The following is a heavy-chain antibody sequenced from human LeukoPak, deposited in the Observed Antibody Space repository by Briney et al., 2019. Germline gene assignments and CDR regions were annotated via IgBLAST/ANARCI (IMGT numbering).Heavy chain of an antibody. D-gene: IGHD3-10*01. Sequence: PSETLSLTCTVSGDSFSTYYWTWIRQPPGKGLEWIGSIKYSGSTSYNPSLKSRVTISVDTSRNQFSLKLSSVTAADTAVYYCARHPITMVRGVIIKENWFDPWGQGTLVTVSS. J-gene: IGHJ5*02. V-gene: IGHV4-59*08. CDR2: IKYSGST. CDR3: ARHPITMVRGVIIKENWFDP. CDR1: GDSFSTYY.